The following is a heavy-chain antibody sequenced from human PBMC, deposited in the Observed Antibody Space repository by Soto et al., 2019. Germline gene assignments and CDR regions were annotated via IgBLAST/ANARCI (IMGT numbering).Heavy chain of an antibody. V-gene: IGHV3-30*18. Sequence: PGGSLRLSCAASGFTFRSSVMHWVRQAPGKGLEWVASISHDGNNKYYGDSVKGRFTVSRDNSKNTVYLQMVSLRVEDTAVYYCAKGPLQFSSAYYYSDFWGQGTLVTVSS. CDR2: ISHDGNNK. D-gene: IGHD6-19*01. CDR3: AKGPLQFSSAYYYSDF. CDR1: GFTFRSSV. J-gene: IGHJ4*01.